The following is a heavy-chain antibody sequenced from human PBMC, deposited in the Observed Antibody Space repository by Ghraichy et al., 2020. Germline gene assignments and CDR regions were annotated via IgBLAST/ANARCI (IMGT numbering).Heavy chain of an antibody. Sequence: SETLSLTCTVSGGSISSYYWSWIRQPPGKGLEWIGYIYYSGSTNYNPSLKSRVTISVDTSKNQFSLKLSSVTAADTAVYYCARQLRFLEWSTSRGWFDPWGQGTLVTVSS. V-gene: IGHV4-59*01. CDR2: IYYSGST. J-gene: IGHJ5*02. CDR3: ARQLRFLEWSTSRGWFDP. D-gene: IGHD3-3*01. CDR1: GGSISSYY.